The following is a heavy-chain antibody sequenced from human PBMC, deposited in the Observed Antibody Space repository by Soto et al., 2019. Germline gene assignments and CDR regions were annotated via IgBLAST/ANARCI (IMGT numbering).Heavy chain of an antibody. J-gene: IGHJ4*02. D-gene: IGHD6-6*01. Sequence: QVQLVQSGAEVKTPGSSVKVSCKASGGTFSSYAISWVRQAPGQGLEWMGGIIPIFGTANYAQKFQGRVTITADKSTSTAYMELSSVRSEDTAVYYGAARLTRRVSSVFGSDYWGQGTLVTVSS. V-gene: IGHV1-69*06. CDR3: AARLTRRVSSVFGSDY. CDR2: IIPIFGTA. CDR1: GGTFSSYA.